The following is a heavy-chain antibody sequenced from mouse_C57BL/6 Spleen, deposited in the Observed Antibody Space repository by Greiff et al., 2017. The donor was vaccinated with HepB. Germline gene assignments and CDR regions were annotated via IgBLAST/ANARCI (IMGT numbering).Heavy chain of an antibody. J-gene: IGHJ2*01. Sequence: QVQLQQSGPELVKPGASVKLSCKASGYTFTSYWMHWVKQRPGQGLEWIGNINPSNGGTNYNEKFKSKATLTVDKSSSTAYMQLSSLTSEDSAVYYCARITTVVAIACDYWGKGTTLTVSA. CDR2: INPSNGGT. V-gene: IGHV1-53*01. CDR1: GYTFTSYW. D-gene: IGHD1-1*01. CDR3: ARITTVVAIACDY.